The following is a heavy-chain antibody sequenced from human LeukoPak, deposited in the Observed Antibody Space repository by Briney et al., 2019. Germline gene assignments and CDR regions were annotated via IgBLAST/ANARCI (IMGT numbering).Heavy chain of an antibody. CDR1: GFTFSSYA. Sequence: GGSLRLSCAASGFTFSSYAMSWVRQAPGKGLEWVSAISGSGGSTYYADSVKGRFTISRDNSRNTLYLQMNSLRAEDTAVYYCAKGDSYGYYGDYWGQGTLVTVSS. D-gene: IGHD5-18*01. CDR2: ISGSGGST. J-gene: IGHJ4*02. V-gene: IGHV3-23*01. CDR3: AKGDSYGYYGDY.